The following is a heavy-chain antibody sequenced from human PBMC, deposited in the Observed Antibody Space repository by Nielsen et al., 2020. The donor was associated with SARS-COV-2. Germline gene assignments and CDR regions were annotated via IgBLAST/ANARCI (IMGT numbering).Heavy chain of an antibody. Sequence: GESLKISCAASGFTFSDSTMHWVRQASGKGLEWIGRIRSKANTYATGYAASMKGRFTISRDDSKNTAYLQMNSLKTEDTAVYYCTRVNPISGSWFDAFDIWGQGTRVTVS. CDR2: IRSKANTYAT. V-gene: IGHV3-73*01. CDR1: GFTFSDST. CDR3: TRVNPISGSWFDAFDI. D-gene: IGHD5-12*01. J-gene: IGHJ3*02.